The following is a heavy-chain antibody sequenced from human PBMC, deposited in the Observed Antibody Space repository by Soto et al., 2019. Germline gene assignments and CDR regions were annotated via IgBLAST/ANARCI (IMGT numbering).Heavy chain of an antibody. Sequence: ETLSLTCTVSGGSISSYYWSWIRQPPGKGLEWIGYIYYSGSTNYNPSLKSRVTISVDTSKNQFSLKLSSVTAADTAVYYCARASANYDIVTGYEGEYYFDYWGQGTLVPVSS. J-gene: IGHJ4*02. CDR2: IYYSGST. CDR1: GGSISSYY. CDR3: ARASANYDIVTGYEGEYYFDY. D-gene: IGHD3-9*01. V-gene: IGHV4-59*01.